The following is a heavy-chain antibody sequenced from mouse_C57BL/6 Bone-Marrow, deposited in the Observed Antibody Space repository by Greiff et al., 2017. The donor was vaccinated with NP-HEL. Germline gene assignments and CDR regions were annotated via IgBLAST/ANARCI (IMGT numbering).Heavy chain of an antibody. CDR3: ARDYYYGSSYWYFDG. J-gene: IGHJ1*03. CDR1: GFNIKDYY. D-gene: IGHD1-1*01. V-gene: IGHV14-2*01. CDR2: IDPEDGET. Sequence: EVKLEESGAELVKPGASVKLSCTASGFNIKDYYMHWVKQRTEQGLAWIGRIDPEDGETKYAPKFQGKATITADTYSNTAYLQLSSLTSEDTAVYYCARDYYYGSSYWYFDGWGTGTTVTVSS.